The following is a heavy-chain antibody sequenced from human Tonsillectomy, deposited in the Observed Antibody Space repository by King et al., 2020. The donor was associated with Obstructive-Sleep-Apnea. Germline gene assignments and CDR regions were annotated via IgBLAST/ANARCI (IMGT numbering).Heavy chain of an antibody. CDR2: ISNSGRST. V-gene: IGHV3-11*01. J-gene: IGHJ6*02. D-gene: IGHD4-17*01. Sequence: VQLVESGGGLVKPGGSLRLSCSAPGFSFNDYYMTWIRQAPGKGLEWVSFISNSGRSTSYADSVGGRFTIFRDKTQNSPSLQMNSLRAEYTAVSYCARARPYNGASMTTVTNYYYYFGLDVWGQGTTVTVSS. CDR3: ARARPYNGASMTTVTNYYYYFGLDV. CDR1: GFSFNDYY.